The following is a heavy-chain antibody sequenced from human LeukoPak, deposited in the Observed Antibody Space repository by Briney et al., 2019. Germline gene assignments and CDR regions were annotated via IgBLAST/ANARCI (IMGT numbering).Heavy chain of an antibody. CDR2: ISPSGAST. CDR3: ARGRHSYESSDYYYEGDAFDI. CDR1: GYTFTSNY. D-gene: IGHD3-22*01. J-gene: IGHJ3*02. Sequence: ASVKVSCKSFGYTFTSNYMHWVRQAPGQGPEWMGVISPSGASTTYAQTFQGRVTMTRDMSTSTVYMALSSLRTEDTAVYYCARGRHSYESSDYYYEGDAFDIWGQGTMVTVSS. V-gene: IGHV1-46*01.